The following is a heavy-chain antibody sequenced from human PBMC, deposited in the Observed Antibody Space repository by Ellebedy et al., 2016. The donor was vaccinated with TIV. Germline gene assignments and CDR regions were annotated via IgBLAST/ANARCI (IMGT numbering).Heavy chain of an antibody. J-gene: IGHJ3*01. V-gene: IGHV1-18*04. D-gene: IGHD3-16*01. CDR1: GYTFTSYG. CDR2: LSSYNGNT. Sequence: AASVKVSCKASGYTFTSYGISWVRQAPGRGLEWMGWLSSYNGNTKYAQKFQGRVTMTTDTSTSTTYMELRGLRTDGTDLYYCARIGGGVSGTSFDVWGQGTIVTVSS. CDR3: ARIGGGVSGTSFDV.